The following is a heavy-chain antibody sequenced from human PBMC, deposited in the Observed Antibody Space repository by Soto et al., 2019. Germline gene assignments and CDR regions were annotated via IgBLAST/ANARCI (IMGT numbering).Heavy chain of an antibody. CDR3: ASRPSYSSSSSYYYGMDV. CDR2: IDPSDSYT. J-gene: IGHJ6*02. V-gene: IGHV5-10-1*01. Sequence: GESLKISCKGSGYSFTSYWISWVRQMPGKGLEWMGRIDPSDSYTNCSPSFQGHVTISADKSISTAYLQWSSLKASDTAMYYCASRPSYSSSSSYYYGMDVWGQGTTVTVSS. D-gene: IGHD6-6*01. CDR1: GYSFTSYW.